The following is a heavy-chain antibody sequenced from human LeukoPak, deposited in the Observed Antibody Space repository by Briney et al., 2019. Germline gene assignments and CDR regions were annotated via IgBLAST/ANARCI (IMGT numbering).Heavy chain of an antibody. CDR1: GYTFTSYY. CDR2: INPSGGST. Sequence: GASVKVPCKASGYTFTSYYMHWVRQAPGQGLEWMEIINPSGGSTSYAQKFQGRVTMTRDTSTSTVYMDLSSLRSEDTAVYYCLVRGSTNDYWGQGTLVTVSS. CDR3: LVRGSTNDY. D-gene: IGHD3-10*01. V-gene: IGHV1-46*01. J-gene: IGHJ4*02.